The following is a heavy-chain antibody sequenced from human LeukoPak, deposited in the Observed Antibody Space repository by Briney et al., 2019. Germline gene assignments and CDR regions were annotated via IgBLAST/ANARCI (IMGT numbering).Heavy chain of an antibody. CDR2: IYYSGST. CDR1: SGSISSYY. D-gene: IGHD6-19*01. CDR3: ARGLYSSGWFYWYFDL. Sequence: PSETLSLTCTVSSGSISSYYWSWIRQPPGKGLEWIGYIYYSGSTNYNPSLKSRVTISVDTSKNQFSLKLSSVTAADTAVYYCARGLYSSGWFYWYFDLWGRGTLVTVSS. V-gene: IGHV4-59*01. J-gene: IGHJ2*01.